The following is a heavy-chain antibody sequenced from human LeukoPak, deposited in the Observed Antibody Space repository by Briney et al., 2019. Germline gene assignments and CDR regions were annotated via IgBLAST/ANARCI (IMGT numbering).Heavy chain of an antibody. J-gene: IGHJ4*02. Sequence: SETLSLTCTVSGYSISSGYYWGWIRQPPGKGLEWIGSIYHSGSTYYNPSLKSRVTISVDTSKNQFSLKLSSVTAADTAVYYCARGGLSMLGYCSSTSCDSFDYWGQGTLVTVSS. CDR3: ARGGLSMLGYCSSTSCDSFDY. CDR1: GYSISSGYY. CDR2: IYHSGST. D-gene: IGHD2-2*02. V-gene: IGHV4-38-2*02.